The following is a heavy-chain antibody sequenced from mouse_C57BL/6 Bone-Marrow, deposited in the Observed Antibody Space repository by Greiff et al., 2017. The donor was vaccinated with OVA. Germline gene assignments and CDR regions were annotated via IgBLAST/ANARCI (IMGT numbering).Heavy chain of an antibody. Sequence: VQLKESGPGLVKPSQSLSLTCSVTGYSITSGYYWNWIRQFPGNKLEWMGYISYDGSNNYNPSLKNRISITRDTSKNQFFLKLNSVTTEDTATYYCASFITTVVERAWFAYWGQGTLVTVSA. CDR3: ASFITTVVERAWFAY. D-gene: IGHD1-1*01. V-gene: IGHV3-6*01. J-gene: IGHJ3*01. CDR2: ISYDGSN. CDR1: GYSITSGYY.